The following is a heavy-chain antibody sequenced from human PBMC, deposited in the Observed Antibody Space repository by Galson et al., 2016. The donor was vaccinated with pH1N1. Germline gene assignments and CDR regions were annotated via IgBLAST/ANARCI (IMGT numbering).Heavy chain of an antibody. Sequence: SLRLSCAASGFAFDDFAMHWVRHVPGKGLEWVSGISWNSNSIGYADSVTGRFTISRGSAKKSLFLQMNSLRVEDTALYYCAKGAGRYYFGSGSFNYWGQGTQVTVSS. CDR3: AKGAGRYYFGSGSFNY. CDR1: GFAFDDFA. J-gene: IGHJ4*02. D-gene: IGHD3-10*01. CDR2: ISWNSNSI. V-gene: IGHV3-9*01.